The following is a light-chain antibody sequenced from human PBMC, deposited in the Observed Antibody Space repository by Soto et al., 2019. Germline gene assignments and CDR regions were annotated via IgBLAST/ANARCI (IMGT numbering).Light chain of an antibody. CDR2: DAS. J-gene: IGKJ4*01. CDR3: QQYNSYSLT. V-gene: IGKV1-5*01. Sequence: DIQMTQSPSTLSASVGDRVTITCRASQSISSWLAWYQQKPGKAPKLLIYDASSLESGVPSRFSGSGSGTEFTLTISSLQPDDFATYYCQQYNSYSLTFGGGPKLEIK. CDR1: QSISSW.